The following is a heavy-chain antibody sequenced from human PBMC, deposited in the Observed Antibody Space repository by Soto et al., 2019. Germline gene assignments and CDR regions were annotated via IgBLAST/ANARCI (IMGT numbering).Heavy chain of an antibody. D-gene: IGHD2-2*01. J-gene: IGHJ4*02. CDR2: INSDGSST. Sequence: GGSLRLSCAASGFTFSSYWMHWVRQAPGKGLVWVSRINSDGSSTSYADSVKGRFTISRDNSKNTLYLQMNSLRAEDTAVYYCAKGVEVPAAPFDYWGQGTLVTVSS. V-gene: IGHV3-74*01. CDR1: GFTFSSYW. CDR3: AKGVEVPAAPFDY.